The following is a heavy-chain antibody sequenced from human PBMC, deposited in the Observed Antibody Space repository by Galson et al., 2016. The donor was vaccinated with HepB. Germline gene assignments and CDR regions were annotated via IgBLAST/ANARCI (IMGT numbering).Heavy chain of an antibody. V-gene: IGHV3-48*03. D-gene: IGHD6-19*01. CDR1: GFTFSNHE. J-gene: IGHJ4*02. Sequence: SLRLSCAASGFTFSNHEMNWVRQAPGKGLEWVSFISSASSSTYYADSVKGRFTVSRDNARNSVYLQMNSLRAADTAVYYCARGLLGSGWYWVIDSWGQGTLVTVSS. CDR3: ARGLLGSGWYWVIDS. CDR2: ISSASSST.